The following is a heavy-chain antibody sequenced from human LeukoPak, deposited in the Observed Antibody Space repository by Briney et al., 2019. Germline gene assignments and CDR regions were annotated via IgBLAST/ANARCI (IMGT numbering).Heavy chain of an antibody. J-gene: IGHJ4*02. D-gene: IGHD6-6*01. CDR3: ARGYSNSEFHFDS. CDR2: ISYSGGT. CDR1: GGSITTSY. Sequence: SETLSLTCSVSGGSITTSYWNWIRQPPGKGLERIGYISYSGGTNYNSSLKSRLTISLDTSKNRFSLKLNSVNTADTAVYYCARGYSNSEFHFDSWGQGALVTVTS. V-gene: IGHV4-59*01.